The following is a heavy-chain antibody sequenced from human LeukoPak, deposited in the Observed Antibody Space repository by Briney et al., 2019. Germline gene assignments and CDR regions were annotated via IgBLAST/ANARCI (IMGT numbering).Heavy chain of an antibody. CDR1: GYTFTGYD. V-gene: IGHV1-8*03. CDR3: ARVLRAGFWSGYYMGY. CDR2: MNPNSGNT. Sequence: ASVKVSCKASGYTFTGYDINWVRQATGQGLEWMGWMNPNSGNTGYAQKFQGRVTITRNTSISTAYMELSSLRSEDTAVYYCARVLRAGFWSGYYMGYWGQGALVTVSS. J-gene: IGHJ4*02. D-gene: IGHD3-3*01.